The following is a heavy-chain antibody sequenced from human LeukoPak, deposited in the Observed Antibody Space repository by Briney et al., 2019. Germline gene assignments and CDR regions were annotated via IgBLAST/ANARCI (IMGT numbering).Heavy chain of an antibody. V-gene: IGHV5-10-1*01. J-gene: IGHJ6*02. CDR3: ARLYWNYVHYYGMDV. D-gene: IGHD1-7*01. Sequence: GESLKISCKASGYIFSNYWITWVRQMPGKGLEWMGRIDPSDSYTNYSPSFQGHVTISADKSINTAYLQWSSLKASDTAMYYCARLYWNYVHYYGMDVWGQGTTVTVSS. CDR2: IDPSDSYT. CDR1: GYIFSNYW.